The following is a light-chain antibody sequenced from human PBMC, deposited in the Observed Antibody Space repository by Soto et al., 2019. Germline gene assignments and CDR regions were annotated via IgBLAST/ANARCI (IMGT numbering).Light chain of an antibody. CDR2: EIN. CDR3: SSDTTTSTLI. CDR1: SSDIGTYNF. Sequence: QSALTQPASVSGSPGQSITISCTGTSSDIGTYNFVSWYQQHPGKAPKLLIHEINNRPSGVSIRFSGSKSGNTASLTISGLQAEDEAVYYCSSDTTTSTLIFGGGTKVTVL. J-gene: IGLJ2*01. V-gene: IGLV2-14*01.